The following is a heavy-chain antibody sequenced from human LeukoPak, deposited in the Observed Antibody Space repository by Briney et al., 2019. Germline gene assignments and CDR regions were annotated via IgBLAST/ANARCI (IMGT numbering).Heavy chain of an antibody. CDR3: AREKVVVVPAAMAYYYYYGMDV. V-gene: IGHV3-7*03. CDR1: GFTFSSYW. D-gene: IGHD2-2*01. CDR2: IKQDGSEK. Sequence: GGSLRLSCAASGFTFSSYWMSWVRQAPGKGLEWVANIKQDGSEKYYVDSVKGRFTISRDNAKNSLYLQMNSLRAEDTAVYYCAREKVVVVPAAMAYYYYYGMDVWGQGTTVTVSS. J-gene: IGHJ6*02.